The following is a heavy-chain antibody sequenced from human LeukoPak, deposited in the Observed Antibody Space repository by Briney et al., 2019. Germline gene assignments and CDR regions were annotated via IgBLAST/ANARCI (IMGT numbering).Heavy chain of an antibody. J-gene: IGHJ4*02. CDR2: ISGSGGST. CDR1: GFTFSSYG. V-gene: IGHV3-23*01. Sequence: GGSLRLSCAASGFTFSSYGMHWVRQAPGKGLEWVSAISGSGGSTYYADSVKGRFTISRDNSKNTLYLQMNSLRAEDTAVYYCAKSYYYDSSGSGFDYWGQGTLVTVSS. D-gene: IGHD3-22*01. CDR3: AKSYYYDSSGSGFDY.